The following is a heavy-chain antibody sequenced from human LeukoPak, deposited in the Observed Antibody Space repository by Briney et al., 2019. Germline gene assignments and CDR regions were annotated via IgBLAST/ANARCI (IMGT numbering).Heavy chain of an antibody. Sequence: SETLSLTCTVSGGSISSSSYYWGWIRQPPGKGLEWIGSIYYSGSTYYNPSLKSRVTISVDTSKNQFSLKLSSVTAADTAVYYCARLYLLEWLFVPFDYWGQGTLVTVSS. CDR1: GGSISSSSYY. V-gene: IGHV4-39*01. J-gene: IGHJ4*02. D-gene: IGHD3-3*01. CDR3: ARLYLLEWLFVPFDY. CDR2: IYYSGST.